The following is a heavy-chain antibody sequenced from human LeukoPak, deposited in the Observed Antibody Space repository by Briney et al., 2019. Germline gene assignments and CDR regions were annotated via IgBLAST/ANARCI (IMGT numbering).Heavy chain of an antibody. J-gene: IGHJ4*02. CDR2: IWYDGSNK. CDR1: GFTFSSYG. D-gene: IGHD3-22*01. CDR3: ARDRNYYDSSGYYYGGDY. V-gene: IGHV3-33*01. Sequence: GRSLRLSCAASGFTFSSYGMHWVRQAPGKGLEWVAVIWYDGSNKYYADSVKGRFTISRDNSKNTLYLQMNSLRAEDTAVYYCARDRNYYDSSGYYYGGDYWGQGTLVTVSS.